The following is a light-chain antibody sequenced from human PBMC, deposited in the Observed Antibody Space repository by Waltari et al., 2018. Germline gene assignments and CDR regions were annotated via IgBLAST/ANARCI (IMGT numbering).Light chain of an antibody. V-gene: IGLV2-14*01. J-gene: IGLJ1*01. CDR1: SSDLGGYSF. CDR3: SSYTSIIPPFL. Sequence: QSALTQPASVSASPGQSITIPCTRSSSDLGGYSFVSWYQQHPGKAPKLMIYDVSHRPSGGSNRFSGSKSGNTASLTISGLQPEDEADYYCSSYTSIIPPFLFGTGTKVTVL. CDR2: DVS.